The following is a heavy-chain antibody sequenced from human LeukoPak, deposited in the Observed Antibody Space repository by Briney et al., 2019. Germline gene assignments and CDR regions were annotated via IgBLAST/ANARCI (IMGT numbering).Heavy chain of an antibody. D-gene: IGHD3-22*01. CDR3: ARSNTRHYYDSSGYYYYFDY. CDR2: IIPIFGTA. Sequence: SVKVSCKASGGTFSSYAISWVRQAPGQGLEWMGGIIPIFGTANYAQKLQGRVTITADESTSTAYMELSSLRSEDTAVYYCARSNTRHYYDSSGYYYYFDYWGQGTLVTVSS. V-gene: IGHV1-69*13. J-gene: IGHJ4*02. CDR1: GGTFSSYA.